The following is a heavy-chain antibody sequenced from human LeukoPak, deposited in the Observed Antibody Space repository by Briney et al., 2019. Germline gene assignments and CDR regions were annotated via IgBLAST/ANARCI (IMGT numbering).Heavy chain of an antibody. CDR3: ARGYSYGEFN. Sequence: SETLSLTCTVSGGSINSYYWSWIRQPPGKGLEWIGYIYYSGSTNYNPSLKSRVTISVDTSKNQFSLKLSSVTAADTAVYYCARGYSYGEFNWGQGTLVTVSS. V-gene: IGHV4-59*01. J-gene: IGHJ4*02. CDR1: GGSINSYY. CDR2: IYYSGST. D-gene: IGHD5-18*01.